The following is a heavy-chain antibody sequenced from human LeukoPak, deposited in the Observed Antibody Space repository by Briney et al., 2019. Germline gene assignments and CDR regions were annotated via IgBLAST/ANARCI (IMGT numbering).Heavy chain of an antibody. CDR3: ARVPVAGKFDY. CDR1: GYTFTSYY. J-gene: IGHJ4*02. CDR2: INPSGGST. D-gene: IGHD6-19*01. Sequence: ASVKASCKASGYTFTSYYMHWVRQAPGQGLEWMGIINPSGGSTSYAQKFQGRVTMTRDTSTSTVYMELSSLRSEDTAVYYCARVPVAGKFDYWGQGTLVTVSS. V-gene: IGHV1-46*01.